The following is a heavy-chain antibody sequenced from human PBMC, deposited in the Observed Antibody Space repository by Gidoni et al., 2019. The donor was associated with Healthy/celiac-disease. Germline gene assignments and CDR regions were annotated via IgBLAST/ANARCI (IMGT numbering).Heavy chain of an antibody. CDR2: INAGNGNT. CDR1: GSPLTSFG. V-gene: IGHV1-3*01. CDR3: ARDHALRWFGGVDGLAS. Sequence: VQRVQAGAAAGEPGRSVDLSWGASGSPLTSFGMQWVRQAPGQRLEWMGWINAGNGNTKYAQKFQGRATITRDTSASTAYMELSSMRSEDTAVYYCARDHALRWFGGVDGLASWGQGTLVTVSS. D-gene: IGHD3-10*01. J-gene: IGHJ4*02.